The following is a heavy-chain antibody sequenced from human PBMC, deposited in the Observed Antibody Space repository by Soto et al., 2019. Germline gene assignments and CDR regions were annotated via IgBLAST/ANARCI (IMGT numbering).Heavy chain of an antibody. CDR3: VRGHNDYGYVCQN. CDR2: IVPMNGSP. D-gene: IGHD5-18*01. CDR1: GGMFYSSA. J-gene: IGHJ1*01. V-gene: IGHV1-69*13. Sequence: ASVKVSCKASGGMFYSSAINWVRQAPGQGLEWMGGIVPMNGSPKYAQEFLGRVTISADASATTAYMDLSGLKSEDTAVYYCVRGHNDYGYVCQNWGQGTLVTVSS.